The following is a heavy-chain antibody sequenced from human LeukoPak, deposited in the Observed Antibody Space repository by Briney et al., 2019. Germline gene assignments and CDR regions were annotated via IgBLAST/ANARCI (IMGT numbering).Heavy chain of an antibody. V-gene: IGHV3-23*01. CDR1: GFTFSNYP. Sequence: GGSLRLSCTASGFTFSNYPINFVRQAPGKGLDWVSAISGSGTTIYYADAVRGRFTISRDNSKNTVYLQMNSLRAEDTAVYYCARKVDTAFDYWGQGTLVTVSS. CDR2: ISGSGTTI. J-gene: IGHJ4*02. CDR3: ARKVDTAFDY. D-gene: IGHD5-18*01.